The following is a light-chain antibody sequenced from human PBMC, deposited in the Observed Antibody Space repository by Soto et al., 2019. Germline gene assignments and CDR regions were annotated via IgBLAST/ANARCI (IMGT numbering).Light chain of an antibody. CDR3: QQYGSSPWT. Sequence: EIVLTQSPGTLSLSPGERATLSCRASQSVSSSYLAWYQQKPGQAPRLLIYGASSRATGIPDWFSGSGSGTDFTLTISRLEPEDFALYYGQQYGSSPWTFGQGTKVEIK. J-gene: IGKJ1*01. CDR2: GAS. V-gene: IGKV3-20*01. CDR1: QSVSSSY.